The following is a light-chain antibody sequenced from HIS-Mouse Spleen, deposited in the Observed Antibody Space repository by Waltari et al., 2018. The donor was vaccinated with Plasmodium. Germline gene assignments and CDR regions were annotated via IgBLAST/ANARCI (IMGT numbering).Light chain of an antibody. CDR1: QGLSSY. CDR3: QQLNSYPLT. J-gene: IGKJ4*01. V-gene: IGKV1-9*01. CDR2: AAS. Sequence: DIQLTQSPSFLSASVVDRVTITCRASQGLSSYLAWYQQKPGKAPKLLIYAASTLQSGVPSRFSGSGSGTEFTLTISSLQPEDFATYYCQQLNSYPLTFGGGTKVEIK.